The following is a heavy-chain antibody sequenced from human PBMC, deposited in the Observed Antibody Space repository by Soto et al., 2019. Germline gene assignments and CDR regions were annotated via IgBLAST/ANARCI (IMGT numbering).Heavy chain of an antibody. J-gene: IGHJ4*02. D-gene: IGHD4-4*01. CDR2: IYYSGYT. Sequence: QLQLQESGPGLVKPSETLSFTCTVSGGSITGSNYYWGWIRQPPGKGLEWIGSIYYSGYTYYNPSLKSQVTISVDTSKNQFSLRLSSVTAADTAVYFCARHDLTVTHVFDYWGQGTLVTVSS. CDR3: ARHDLTVTHVFDY. CDR1: GGSITGSNYY. V-gene: IGHV4-39*01.